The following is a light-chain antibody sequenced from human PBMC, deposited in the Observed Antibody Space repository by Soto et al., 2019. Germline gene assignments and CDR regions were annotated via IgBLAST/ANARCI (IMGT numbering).Light chain of an antibody. CDR3: QQYGSSPRT. CDR1: QSVSSS. Sequence: EILLTQSPATLSLSPGERATLSCMASQSVSSSLAWYQQKPGQAPRLLIYDASNRATGIPARFSGSGSGTDFTLTISRLEPEDFAVYYCQQYGSSPRTFGQGTKVDIK. CDR2: DAS. V-gene: IGKV3-11*01. J-gene: IGKJ1*01.